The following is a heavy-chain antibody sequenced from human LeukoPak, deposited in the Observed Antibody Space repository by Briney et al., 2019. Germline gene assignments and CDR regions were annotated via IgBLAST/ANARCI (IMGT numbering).Heavy chain of an antibody. Sequence: HWVRQXPGXXLVWVSRINEGGSSTSYAESVRGRFTISRDNAKNTLYLQMNSLRAEDTAVYYCTRDTFGARDSWGQGTLVTVSS. D-gene: IGHD3-10*01. V-gene: IGHV3-74*01. J-gene: IGHJ4*02. CDR3: TRDTFGARDS. CDR2: INEGGSST.